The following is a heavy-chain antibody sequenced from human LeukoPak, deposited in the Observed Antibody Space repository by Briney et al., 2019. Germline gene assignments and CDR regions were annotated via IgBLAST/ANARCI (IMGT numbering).Heavy chain of an antibody. D-gene: IGHD3-10*01. Sequence: GGSLRLSCAASGFTVSKNYMTWVRQAPGKGLDCVSVITSAGATYYADSVKGRFIISRDNSQNTLYIQMNSLRAEDTAVYYCASRESPGYYYGMDVWGQGTTVTVSS. CDR1: GFTVSKNY. J-gene: IGHJ6*02. V-gene: IGHV3-66*01. CDR3: ASRESPGYYYGMDV. CDR2: ITSAGAT.